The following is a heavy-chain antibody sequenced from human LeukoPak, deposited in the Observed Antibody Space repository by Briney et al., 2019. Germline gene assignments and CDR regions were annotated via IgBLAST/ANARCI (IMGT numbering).Heavy chain of an antibody. D-gene: IGHD3-10*01. CDR1: GYTFTSYD. V-gene: IGHV1-8*01. CDR3: ARGPRYYYGSGSYYPGNFDY. CDR2: MNPNSGNT. J-gene: IGHJ4*02. Sequence: ASVKVSCKASGYTFTSYDINWVRQATGQGLEWMGWMNPNSGNTGYAQKFQGRVTMTRNTSISTAYMELSSLRSEDTAVYYCARGPRYYYGSGSYYPGNFDYWGQGTLVTVSS.